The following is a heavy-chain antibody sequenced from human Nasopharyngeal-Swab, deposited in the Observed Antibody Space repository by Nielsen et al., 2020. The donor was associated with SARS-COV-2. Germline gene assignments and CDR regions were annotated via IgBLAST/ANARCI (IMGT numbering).Heavy chain of an antibody. D-gene: IGHD2-15*01. J-gene: IGHJ4*02. CDR2: MSYDGSRQ. Sequence: GGSLRLSCAASGFTFTDYAMHWVRQAPGKGLEWVAFMSYDGSRQQYADSVKGRFTISRDTSKNTLLLEMNSLRPEDTAVYYCAKEGKFCSGSSCYYPFEYWGQGTLVIVSS. V-gene: IGHV3-30*18. CDR1: GFTFTDYA. CDR3: AKEGKFCSGSSCYYPFEY.